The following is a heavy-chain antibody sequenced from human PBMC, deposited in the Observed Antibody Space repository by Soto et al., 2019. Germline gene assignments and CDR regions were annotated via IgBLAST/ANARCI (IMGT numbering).Heavy chain of an antibody. CDR1: GYTFTHYG. J-gene: IGHJ3*02. Sequence: QVQLVQSGAEVRKPGASVKVSCKASGYTFTHYGMSWVRQAPGQGLAWMGWISAFNGNTKYVENFQDRVTMTTDTSTNTSYLELRSLRSDDTAMYYCARVYGSGSYIAFDIWGQGTMVTVSS. CDR2: ISAFNGNT. CDR3: ARVYGSGSYIAFDI. D-gene: IGHD3-10*01. V-gene: IGHV1-18*01.